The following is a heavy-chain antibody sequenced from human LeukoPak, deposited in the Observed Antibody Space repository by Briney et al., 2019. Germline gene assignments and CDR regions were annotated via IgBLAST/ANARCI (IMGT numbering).Heavy chain of an antibody. CDR1: GGTFSSYG. J-gene: IGHJ4*02. CDR3: ARDLDSGYNYGLVY. D-gene: IGHD5-12*01. V-gene: IGHV1-46*01. Sequence: ASVKVSCKASGGTFSSYGISWVRQAPGQGLEWMGIINPSDGSTTSAQKFQGRLTMTRDTSTSSVYMELSSLSSEDTAVYYCARDLDSGYNYGLVYWGQGTLVTVSS. CDR2: INPSDGST.